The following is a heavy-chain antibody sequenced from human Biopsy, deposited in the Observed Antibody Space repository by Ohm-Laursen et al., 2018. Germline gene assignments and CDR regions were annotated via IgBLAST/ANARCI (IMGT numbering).Heavy chain of an antibody. J-gene: IGHJ4*02. D-gene: IGHD2-15*01. Sequence: SDTLSLTCVVSGGSISSFYWTWIRQPPGKGPEWIGDISDSGSTNYKPSLKSRVIISVDTSKNRFSLNLSSVTAADTAVYYCARRGSGGRSFDHWGQGTLVTVSS. CDR2: ISDSGST. CDR1: GGSISSFY. CDR3: ARRGSGGRSFDH. V-gene: IGHV4-59*08.